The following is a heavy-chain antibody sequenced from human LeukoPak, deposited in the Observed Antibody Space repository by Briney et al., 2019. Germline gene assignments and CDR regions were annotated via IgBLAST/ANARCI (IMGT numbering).Heavy chain of an antibody. D-gene: IGHD3-10*01. CDR1: GFTFSGYW. J-gene: IGHJ6*03. V-gene: IGHV3-74*01. Sequence: GGSLRLSRAASGFTFSGYWMHWVRQAPGKGLVWVSRINSDGSSTSYADSVKGRFTISRDNAKNTLYLQMNSLRAEDTAVYYCARDRGSYYYYYMDVWGKGTTVTVSS. CDR2: INSDGSST. CDR3: ARDRGSYYYYYMDV.